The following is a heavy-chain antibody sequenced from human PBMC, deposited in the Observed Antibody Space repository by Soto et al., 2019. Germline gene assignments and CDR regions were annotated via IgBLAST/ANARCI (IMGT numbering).Heavy chain of an antibody. Sequence: QLQLQESGPGLVKPSETLSLTGTVSGGSISSSSYYWGWIRQPPGKGLEWIGSIYYSGGTYYNPSLKMRVTISVDTSKKQFSLKLSSVTAADTAVYYCASPTSGSSWPPASYFDYWGQGTLVTVSS. CDR1: GGSISSSSYY. D-gene: IGHD6-13*01. CDR3: ASPTSGSSWPPASYFDY. CDR2: IYYSGGT. V-gene: IGHV4-39*01. J-gene: IGHJ4*02.